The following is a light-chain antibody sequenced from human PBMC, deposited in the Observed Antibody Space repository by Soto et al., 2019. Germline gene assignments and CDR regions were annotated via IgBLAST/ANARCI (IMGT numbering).Light chain of an antibody. J-gene: IGLJ1*01. CDR3: SAYARSNTFV. V-gene: IGLV2-8*01. Sequence: QSALTQPPSASGSPGQSVTISCTGTSRDVGGYYFVSWYQQHPGKAPKLIIYEVTKRPSGVPDRFSASRSGNTASLTVSGLQTEDEADYYCSAYARSNTFVFGTGTKVTVL. CDR2: EVT. CDR1: SRDVGGYYF.